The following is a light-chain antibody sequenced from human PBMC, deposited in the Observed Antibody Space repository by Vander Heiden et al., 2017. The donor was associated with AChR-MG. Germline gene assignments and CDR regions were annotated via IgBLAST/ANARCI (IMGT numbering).Light chain of an antibody. CDR3: AAWDDSLNGYV. V-gene: IGLV1-44*01. CDR2: SNN. Sequence: QSVLTQPPPASGTPGQAVTISCSGRSSNIGSNNVNWYQQLPGTAPKLLIYSNNQRPSGVPDRFSGSKSGTSASLAISGLQSEDEADYYCAAWDDSLNGYVFGTGTKVTVL. CDR1: SSNIGSNN. J-gene: IGLJ1*01.